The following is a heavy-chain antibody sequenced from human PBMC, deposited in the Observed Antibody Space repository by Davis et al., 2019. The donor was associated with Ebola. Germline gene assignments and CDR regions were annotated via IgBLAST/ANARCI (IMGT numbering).Heavy chain of an antibody. CDR2: IYPGDSDT. CDR3: AVTCGGDCYTFDY. J-gene: IGHJ4*02. Sequence: GESLKISCKDSGNSFNTHWIDWVRQMPGKGLEWMGIIYPGDSDTRYSPSFQGQVTISADKSISTAYLQWSSLKASDTAMYYCAVTCGGDCYTFDYWGQGTLVTVSS. CDR1: GNSFNTHW. V-gene: IGHV5-51*01. D-gene: IGHD2-21*02.